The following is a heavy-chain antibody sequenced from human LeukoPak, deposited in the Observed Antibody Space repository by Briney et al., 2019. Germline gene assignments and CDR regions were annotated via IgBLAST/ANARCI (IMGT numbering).Heavy chain of an antibody. CDR1: GYTFTSYA. D-gene: IGHD3-10*01. CDR2: INAGNGNT. V-gene: IGHV1-3*01. CDR3: ARRGPEGGYFDY. Sequence: ASVKVSCKASGYTFTSYAMHWVRQAPGQRLEWMGWINAGNGNTKYSQKFQGRVTITRDTSASTAYMELSSLRSEDTAVYYCARRGPEGGYFDYWGQGALVTVSS. J-gene: IGHJ4*02.